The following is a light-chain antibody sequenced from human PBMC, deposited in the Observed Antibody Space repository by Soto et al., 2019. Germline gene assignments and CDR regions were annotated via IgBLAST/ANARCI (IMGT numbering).Light chain of an antibody. CDR1: SSDVGSYNL. CDR2: DVS. Sequence: QSALTQPASVSGSPGQSITISCTGTSSDVGSYNLVSWYQQHPGKAPQLMIYDVSKRPSGVSNRFSGSKSGNTASLTISGLQAEDEADYYCCSYAGGTSVVFGGGTKVTVL. V-gene: IGLV2-23*02. CDR3: CSYAGGTSVV. J-gene: IGLJ2*01.